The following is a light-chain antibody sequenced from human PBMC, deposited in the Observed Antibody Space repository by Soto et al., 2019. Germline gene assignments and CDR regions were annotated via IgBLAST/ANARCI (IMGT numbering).Light chain of an antibody. CDR3: QYYNNWLAT. V-gene: IGKV3D-15*01. CDR2: DAS. CDR1: QSVDND. J-gene: IGKJ4*01. Sequence: EIVMTQSPATLSVSPGDRATLSCRASQSVDNDLAWYQQKPGQPPRLLIYDASTRATGIPARFSGSQSGTEFTLTISRLEPEDFTIYYCQYYNNWLATFGGGTKVDI.